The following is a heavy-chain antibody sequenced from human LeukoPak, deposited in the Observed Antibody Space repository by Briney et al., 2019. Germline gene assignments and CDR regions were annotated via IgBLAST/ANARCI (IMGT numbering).Heavy chain of an antibody. D-gene: IGHD2-2*01. Sequence: SETLSLTCAVSGYSISSGYYWGWIRPPPGKGLEWIGIIYHSGSTYYNPSLKSRVTISVDTSKNQFSLKLSSVTAADTAVYYCARAKALIVVVPAAYYFDYWGQGTLVTVSS. CDR2: IYHSGST. V-gene: IGHV4-38-2*01. J-gene: IGHJ4*02. CDR1: GYSISSGYY. CDR3: ARAKALIVVVPAAYYFDY.